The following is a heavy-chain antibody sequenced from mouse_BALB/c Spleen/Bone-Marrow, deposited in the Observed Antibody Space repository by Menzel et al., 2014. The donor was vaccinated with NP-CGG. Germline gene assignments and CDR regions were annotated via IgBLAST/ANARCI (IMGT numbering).Heavy chain of an antibody. Sequence: VRLQQSGAELVRPGALVKLSCKASGFNIKDYYMHWVKQRPEQGLEWIGWIDPENGNTIYDPKFQGKASITADTSSNTAYLQLSSLTSEDTAVYYCARGREAMDYWGQGTSVTVSS. V-gene: IGHV14-1*02. CDR3: ARGREAMDY. J-gene: IGHJ4*01. CDR2: IDPENGNT. CDR1: GFNIKDYY.